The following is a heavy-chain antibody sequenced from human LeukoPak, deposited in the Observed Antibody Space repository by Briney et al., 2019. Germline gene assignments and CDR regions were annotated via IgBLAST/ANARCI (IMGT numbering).Heavy chain of an antibody. CDR1: GFIFSNYG. CDR3: AREGPRGNSQFDY. D-gene: IGHD2/OR15-2a*01. Sequence: GGSLRLSCAASGFIFSNYGMHWVRQAPGKGLEWVALIWYDGTNKYYTDSVKGRLTVSRDNSKDTLFLQMNSLRAEDTAVYYCAREGPRGNSQFDYWGQGTLVTVSS. CDR2: IWYDGTNK. V-gene: IGHV3-33*01. J-gene: IGHJ4*02.